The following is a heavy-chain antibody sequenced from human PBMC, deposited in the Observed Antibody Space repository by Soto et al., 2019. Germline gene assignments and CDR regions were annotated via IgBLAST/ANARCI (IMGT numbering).Heavy chain of an antibody. CDR2: ISYDGNNK. V-gene: IGHV3-30-3*01. CDR3: ARDRPGPIVGDILYYFDS. CDR1: GFTFSRNA. D-gene: IGHD1-26*01. Sequence: PGGSLRLSCAASGFTFSRNAMHWVRQAPGKGLEWVAVISYDGNNKYYADSVQGRFTISRDNSKNTLYLQMNSLRAEDTAVYYCARDRPGPIVGDILYYFDSWSQGTLVIGSS. J-gene: IGHJ4*02.